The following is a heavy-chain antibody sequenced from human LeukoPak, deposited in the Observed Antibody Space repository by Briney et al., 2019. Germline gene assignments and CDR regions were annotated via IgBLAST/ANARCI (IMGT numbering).Heavy chain of an antibody. Sequence: ASVKVSCKASGDTFNTYVISWVRQAPGQGLEWMGWISVYNGNTNYAQTLQGRVTMTTDTSTSTAYMELRSLRSDDTAVYYCARDPDTAMVAYNWFDPWGQGTLVTVSS. CDR1: GDTFNTYV. CDR3: ARDPDTAMVAYNWFDP. J-gene: IGHJ5*02. D-gene: IGHD5-18*01. CDR2: ISVYNGNT. V-gene: IGHV1-18*01.